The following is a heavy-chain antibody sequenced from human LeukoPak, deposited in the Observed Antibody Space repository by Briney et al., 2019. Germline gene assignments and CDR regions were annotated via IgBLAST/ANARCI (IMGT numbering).Heavy chain of an antibody. CDR1: GYTFTSYG. Sequence: ASVKVSCKASGYTFTSYGINWVRQAPGQGLEWMGWMNPNSGNTGYAQKFQGRVTMTKNTSISTAYMELSSLRSEDTALYYCARAPTWSSTSYNYYYMDVWGKGTTVTISS. V-gene: IGHV1-8*02. D-gene: IGHD3-3*01. CDR2: MNPNSGNT. J-gene: IGHJ6*03. CDR3: ARAPTWSSTSYNYYYMDV.